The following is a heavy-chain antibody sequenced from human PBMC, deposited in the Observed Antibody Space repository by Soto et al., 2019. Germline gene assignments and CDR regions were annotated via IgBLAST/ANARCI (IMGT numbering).Heavy chain of an antibody. J-gene: IGHJ5*01. Sequence: ASVKVSCKASGYTFNNYDIHWVRQAPGHGLEWMGWMNPNSGNTGYAQSFRGRATMTQNTAIGTAYMELSSLRSDDTATYYCTRAYGAETFDFWGQGTRVTVSS. CDR3: TRAYGAETFDF. D-gene: IGHD3-10*01. CDR1: GYTFNNYD. V-gene: IGHV1-8*02. CDR2: MNPNSGNT.